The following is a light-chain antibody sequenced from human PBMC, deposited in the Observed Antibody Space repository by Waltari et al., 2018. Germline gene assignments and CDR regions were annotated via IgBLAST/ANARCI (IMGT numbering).Light chain of an antibody. V-gene: IGKV1-5*03. Sequence: DIQLTQSPSTLSVSVGDRLTITCRASPSISTWLAWYQQKPGEAPKLLIYRASSLESGVPSRFSGSGSGTDFTLTISSLHPDDLATYYCEQYYNFPLTFGGGTKVEIK. J-gene: IGKJ4*01. CDR1: PSISTW. CDR3: EQYYNFPLT. CDR2: RAS.